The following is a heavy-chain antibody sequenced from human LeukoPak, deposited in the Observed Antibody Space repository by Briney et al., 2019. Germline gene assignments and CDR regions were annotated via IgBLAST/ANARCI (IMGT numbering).Heavy chain of an antibody. CDR2: IYTSGST. V-gene: IGHV4-4*07. CDR1: GGSISSYY. J-gene: IGHJ6*02. Sequence: SDTLSLTCTVSGGSISSYYWSWIRQPAGKGLEWIGRIYTSGSTNYNPSLKSRVTISVDTSKNQFSLKLSSVTAADTAVYYCARVGWLYGMDVWGQGTTVTVSS. CDR3: ARVGWLYGMDV. D-gene: IGHD6-19*01.